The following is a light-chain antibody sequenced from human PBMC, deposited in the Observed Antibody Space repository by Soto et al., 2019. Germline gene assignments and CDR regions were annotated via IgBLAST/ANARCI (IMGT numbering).Light chain of an antibody. Sequence: QSVLTQPRSVSGSPGQSVTISCTGTSSDVGGYNYVSWYQQHPGKAPKLMIYDVSERPSGVPDRFSGSKSGNTASLTISGLQAEDEADYYCSSYTSSSTRGFGTGTKVTVL. V-gene: IGLV2-11*01. CDR1: SSDVGGYNY. CDR3: SSYTSSSTRG. CDR2: DVS. J-gene: IGLJ1*01.